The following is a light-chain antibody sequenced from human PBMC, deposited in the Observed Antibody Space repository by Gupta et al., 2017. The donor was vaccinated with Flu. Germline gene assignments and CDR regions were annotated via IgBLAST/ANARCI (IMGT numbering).Light chain of an antibody. CDR1: SSDVGRSDY. J-gene: IGLJ1*01. CDR2: DVT. V-gene: IGLV2-14*01. Sequence: QSALTQPASVSGSPGQSITISCTGTSSDVGRSDYVSWYQQHPDKAPKLIIYDVTNRPSGVSSRFSGSKSGNTASLNISGLQAEDEADDYCNYYTSGSNLYVFGTGTKVTVL. CDR3: NYYTSGSNLYV.